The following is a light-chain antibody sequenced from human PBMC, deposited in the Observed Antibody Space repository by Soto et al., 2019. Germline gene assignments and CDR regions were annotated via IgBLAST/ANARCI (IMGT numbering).Light chain of an antibody. CDR2: DVS. CDR1: SSDVGNYNY. CDR3: CSYAGSYV. V-gene: IGLV2-11*01. J-gene: IGLJ7*01. Sequence: QSALTQPRSVSGSPGQSVTISCTGTSSDVGNYNYVSWYQQHPGKAPKLMIYDVSKRPSGVPDRFSGSKSGNTASLTISGLQAEDEADYYCCSYAGSYVFGTGTQLTVL.